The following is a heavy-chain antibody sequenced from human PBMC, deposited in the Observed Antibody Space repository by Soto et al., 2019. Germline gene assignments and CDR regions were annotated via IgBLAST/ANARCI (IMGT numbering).Heavy chain of an antibody. CDR3: ARHTEHYVSSWYGLEN. CDR2: VYHSGST. Sequence: SETLSLTCTVSGVSINDYYWSWIRQSPGKGLEWIGYVYHSGSTNYNPSLKSRVTMSLDTSKSQLSLKLSSVTAADTAVYYCARHTEHYVSSWYGLENWGQGIPVTVSS. J-gene: IGHJ4*02. D-gene: IGHD6-13*01. CDR1: GVSINDYY. V-gene: IGHV4-59*08.